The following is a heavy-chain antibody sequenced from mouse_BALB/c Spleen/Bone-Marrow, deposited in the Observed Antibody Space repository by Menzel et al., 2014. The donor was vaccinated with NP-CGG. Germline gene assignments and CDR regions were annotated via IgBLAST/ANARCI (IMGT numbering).Heavy chain of an antibody. Sequence: VQLQQSGAELVKPGASVKLSCTASGFNIKDTYMHWVKQRPEQGLEWIGRIDPANGNTKYDPKFQGKATITADTSSNTACLQLSSLTSEDTAVYYCARLYGNYLFYAMDYWGQGTSVTVSS. D-gene: IGHD2-1*01. CDR2: IDPANGNT. CDR3: ARLYGNYLFYAMDY. J-gene: IGHJ4*01. V-gene: IGHV14-3*02. CDR1: GFNIKDTY.